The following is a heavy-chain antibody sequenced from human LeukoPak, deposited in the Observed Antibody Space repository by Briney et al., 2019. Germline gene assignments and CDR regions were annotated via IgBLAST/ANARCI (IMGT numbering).Heavy chain of an antibody. CDR1: GFTFSSYG. D-gene: IGHD3-9*01. J-gene: IGHJ4*02. V-gene: IGHV3-30*02. CDR3: AKAERYFDWLDY. Sequence: PGGSLRLSCAASGFTFSSYGMHWVRQAPGKGLEWVAFIRYDGSNKYYADSVKGRFTISRDNSKNTLYLQMNSLRAEDTAVYYCAKAERYFDWLDYWGQGTLVTVSS. CDR2: IRYDGSNK.